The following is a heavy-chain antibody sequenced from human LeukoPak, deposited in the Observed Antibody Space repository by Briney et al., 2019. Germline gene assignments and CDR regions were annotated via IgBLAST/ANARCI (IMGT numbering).Heavy chain of an antibody. D-gene: IGHD3-10*01. V-gene: IGHV1-69*06. J-gene: IGHJ5*02. CDR1: GGTFSSYA. CDR2: IIPIFGTA. CDR3: ARPHYYGSGSYRNWFDP. Sequence: SVTVSCKASGGTFSSYAISWVRQAPGQGLEWMGGIIPIFGTANYAQKFQGRVTITADKSTSTAYMELSRLRSDDTAVYYCARPHYYGSGSYRNWFDPWGQGTLVTVSS.